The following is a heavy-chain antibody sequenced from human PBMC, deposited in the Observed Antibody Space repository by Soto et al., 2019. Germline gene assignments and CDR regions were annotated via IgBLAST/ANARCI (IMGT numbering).Heavy chain of an antibody. CDR3: AREGVPVKDAFDI. D-gene: IGHD2-2*01. Sequence: GASVKVSCKASGYTFTRYHMHWVRQAPGQGLEWMGIINPGGAKTNYAQKFQGRVTMTGDTSTSTVYMELSSLRSEDTAVYYCAREGVPVKDAFDIWGQGTMVTVSS. CDR2: INPGGAKT. J-gene: IGHJ3*02. CDR1: GYTFTRYH. V-gene: IGHV1-46*01.